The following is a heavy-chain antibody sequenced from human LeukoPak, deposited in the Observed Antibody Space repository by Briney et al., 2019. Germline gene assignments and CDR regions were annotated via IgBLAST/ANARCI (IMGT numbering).Heavy chain of an antibody. CDR2: IYPGDSDT. D-gene: IGHD1-26*01. CDR1: GYSFTSYW. J-gene: IGHJ5*02. V-gene: IGHV5-51*01. CDR3: AILKWELLGRFDP. Sequence: GESLKISRKGSGYSFTSYWIGWVRQMPGKGLEWMGIIYPGDSDTRYSPSFQGQVTISADKSISTAYLQWSSLKASDTAMYYCAILKWELLGRFDPWGQGTLVTVSS.